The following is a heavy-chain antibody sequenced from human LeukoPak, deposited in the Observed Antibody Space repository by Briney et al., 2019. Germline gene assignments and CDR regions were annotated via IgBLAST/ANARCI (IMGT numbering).Heavy chain of an antibody. CDR2: ISGSGGST. Sequence: GGSLRLSCAASGFTCSSYAMSWVRQAPGKGLEWVSAISGSGGSTYYADSVKGRFTISRDNSKNTLYLQMNSLRAEDKAVYYCAQGFAGVWYFDLWGRGTLVTVSS. J-gene: IGHJ2*01. CDR1: GFTCSSYA. D-gene: IGHD3-10*01. CDR3: AQGFAGVWYFDL. V-gene: IGHV3-23*01.